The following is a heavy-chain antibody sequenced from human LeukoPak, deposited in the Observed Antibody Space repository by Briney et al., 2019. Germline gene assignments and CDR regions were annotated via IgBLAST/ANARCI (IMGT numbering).Heavy chain of an antibody. J-gene: IGHJ6*02. V-gene: IGHV3-23*01. D-gene: IGHD6-13*01. Sequence: GGSLRLSCAASGFTFSSYAMSWVRQAPGKGLEWVSVSSGSGGSTNYADSVRGRFTISRDNSKNTLYLEMNSLRAEDTAVYYCARQTGSSSWYYYYYGMDVWGQGTTVTVSS. CDR3: ARQTGSSSWYYYYYGMDV. CDR1: GFTFSSYA. CDR2: SSGSGGST.